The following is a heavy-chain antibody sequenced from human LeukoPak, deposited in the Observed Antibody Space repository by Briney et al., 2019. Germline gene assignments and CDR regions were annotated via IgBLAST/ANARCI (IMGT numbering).Heavy chain of an antibody. J-gene: IGHJ6*04. Sequence: PGGSLRLSCAASGLTFSNYGLNWVRQAPGKGLEWVSGISGSGARRDYADSVKGRFTISRDNAKNTLYLQMNSLRAEDTAVYYWAKLGWIQVWLRGMDVWGKGTTVTVSS. CDR2: ISGSGARR. D-gene: IGHD5-18*01. CDR1: GLTFSNYG. V-gene: IGHV3-23*01. CDR3: AKLGWIQVWLRGMDV.